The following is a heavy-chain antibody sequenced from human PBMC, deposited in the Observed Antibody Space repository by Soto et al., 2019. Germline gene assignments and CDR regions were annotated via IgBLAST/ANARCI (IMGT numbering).Heavy chain of an antibody. V-gene: IGHV3-30*18. CDR3: AKERVTYYDILTGYYNPDFDY. CDR2: ISYDGSNK. CDR1: GFTFSSYG. Sequence: GGSLRLSCAASGFTFSSYGMHWVRQAPGKGLEWVAVISYDGSNKYYADSVKGRFTISRDNSKNTLYLQMNSLRAEDTAVYYCAKERVTYYDILTGYYNPDFDYWGQGTLVTVSS. J-gene: IGHJ4*02. D-gene: IGHD3-9*01.